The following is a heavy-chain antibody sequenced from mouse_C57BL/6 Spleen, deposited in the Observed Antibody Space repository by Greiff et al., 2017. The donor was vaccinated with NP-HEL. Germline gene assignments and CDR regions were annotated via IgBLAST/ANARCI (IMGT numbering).Heavy chain of an antibody. V-gene: IGHV8-8*01. CDR2: IWWDDDK. CDR1: GFSLSTFGMG. D-gene: IGHD1-1*01. J-gene: IGHJ1*03. CDR3: ARIVRYGSSSYWYFDV. Sequence: QVTLKESGPGILQPSQTLSLTCSFSGFSLSTFGMGVGWIRQPSGKGLEWLAHIWWDDDKYYNPALKSRLTISKDTSKNQVFLKIANVDTADTATYYCARIVRYGSSSYWYFDVWGTGTTVTVSS.